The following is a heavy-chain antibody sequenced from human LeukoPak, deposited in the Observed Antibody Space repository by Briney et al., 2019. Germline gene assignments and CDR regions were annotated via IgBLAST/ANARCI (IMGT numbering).Heavy chain of an antibody. CDR1: GYTFTNYV. V-gene: IGHV1-18*01. D-gene: IGHD1-26*01. CDR2: THSYNGNT. Sequence: ASVKVSCKASGYTFTNYVISWVRQAPGQGLEWMGWTHSYNGNTNYAQKLQGRVTMTTDTSTSTADMELRRLKSDDTAVYYCARGWELDSWGQGTLVTVSS. CDR3: ARGWELDS. J-gene: IGHJ4*02.